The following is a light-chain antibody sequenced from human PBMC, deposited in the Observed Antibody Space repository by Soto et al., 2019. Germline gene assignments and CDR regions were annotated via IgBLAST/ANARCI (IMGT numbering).Light chain of an antibody. V-gene: IGLV1-40*01. J-gene: IGLJ2*01. Sequence: QSVLTQPPSVSGAPGQRVTISCTGISSNIGAGYDVHWYQQLPGTAPKLLIYGNSTRPSGVPDRFSGSKSGTSSSLAITGLQAEDEADYYCQTYDISLSVNVVFGGGTMHTVL. CDR3: QTYDISLSVNVV. CDR1: SSNIGAGYD. CDR2: GNS.